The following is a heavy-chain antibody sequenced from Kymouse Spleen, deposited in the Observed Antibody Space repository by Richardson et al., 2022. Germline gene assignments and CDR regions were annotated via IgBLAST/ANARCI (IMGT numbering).Heavy chain of an antibody. CDR1: GFTFDDYA. Sequence: EVQLVESGGGLVQPGRSLRLSCAASGFTFDDYAMHWVRQAPGKGLEWVSGISWNSGSIGYADSVKGRFTISRDNAKNSLYLQMNSLRAEDTALYYCAKDILQTTVTNSDAFDIWGQGTMVTVSS. D-gene: IGHD4-11,IGHD4-11*01. V-gene: IGHV3-9*01. J-gene: IGHJ3*02. CDR3: AKDILQTTVTNSDAFDI. CDR2: ISWNSGSI.